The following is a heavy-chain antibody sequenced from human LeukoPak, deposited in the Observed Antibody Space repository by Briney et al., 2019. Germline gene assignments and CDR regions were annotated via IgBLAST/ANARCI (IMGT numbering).Heavy chain of an antibody. D-gene: IGHD4-17*01. V-gene: IGHV4-59*08. CDR2: IFYSGSP. J-gene: IGHJ4*02. CDR3: ATSTTVTTDYFDY. CDR1: GGSISSYY. Sequence: SETLSLTCTVSGGSISSYYWSWIRQPPGKGLEWIGNIFYSGSPNYNPSLKSRVTVSFDTSKNQFSLNLSSVTAAGTAVYYCATSTTVTTDYFDYWGQGTLVTVSS.